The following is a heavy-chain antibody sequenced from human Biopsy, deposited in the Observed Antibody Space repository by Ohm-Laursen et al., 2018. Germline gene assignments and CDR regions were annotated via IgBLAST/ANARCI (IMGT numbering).Heavy chain of an antibody. CDR1: GYTFTGYH. CDR3: TRGGYYYDSLAYYYWFDP. Sequence: ESSVTLSCKASGYTFTGYHVHWVRQAPGQGLEWMGWINAKTGDTNYAQKFQGRVTMTRDTSISTAYVDLSSLRSDDTAVYYCTRGGYYYDSLAYYYWFDPWGQGTLVTVSS. V-gene: IGHV1-2*02. D-gene: IGHD3-22*01. J-gene: IGHJ5*02. CDR2: INAKTGDT.